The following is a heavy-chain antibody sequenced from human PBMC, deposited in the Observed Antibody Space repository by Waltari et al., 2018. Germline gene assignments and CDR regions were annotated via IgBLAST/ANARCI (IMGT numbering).Heavy chain of an antibody. CDR1: GYSFTNYW. CDR3: ARRWCSGGVCYGDY. Sequence: EVQLVQSGTEVKKPGESLKISCKGSGYSFTNYWIGWVRQMPGKGLEWMGFIYPTAPDTRYSPSFQGQVTISADKSISTTYLQWSSLKASDTAMYYCARRWCSGGVCYGDYWGQGTLVTVSS. CDR2: IYPTAPDT. D-gene: IGHD2-8*02. V-gene: IGHV5-51*01. J-gene: IGHJ4*02.